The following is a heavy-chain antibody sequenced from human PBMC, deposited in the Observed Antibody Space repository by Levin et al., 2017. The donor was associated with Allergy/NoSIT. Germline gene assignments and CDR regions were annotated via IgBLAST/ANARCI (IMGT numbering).Heavy chain of an antibody. V-gene: IGHV3-30*02. Sequence: GGSLRLSCAPSGFTFSTYGLQWVRQAPGKGLEWLALIVSDGSNKYYADSVKGRFTVSRDNSKNMLYLQMNSLRPDDTGVYYCAKGGDYDVWGEGTTVTVSS. CDR1: GFTFSTYG. CDR2: IVSDGSNK. D-gene: IGHD4-17*01. J-gene: IGHJ6*04. CDR3: AKGGDYDV.